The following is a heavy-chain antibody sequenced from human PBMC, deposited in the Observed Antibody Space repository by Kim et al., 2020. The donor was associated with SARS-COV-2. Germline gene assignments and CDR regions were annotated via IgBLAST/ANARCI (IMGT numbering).Heavy chain of an antibody. CDR2: INHSGST. CDR1: GASFSDYY. D-gene: IGHD6-13*01. V-gene: IGHV4-34*01. J-gene: IGHJ4*02. Sequence: SETLSLTCAVYGASFSDYYWTWIRQPPGKGLEWIGEINHSGSTNYNPSLKSRVTMSIDTSKKQFSLRLSSVTAADTAMYYCARGGKGRWPEGGNSSPFDYWGRGTLVTVSS. CDR3: ARGGKGRWPEGGNSSPFDY.